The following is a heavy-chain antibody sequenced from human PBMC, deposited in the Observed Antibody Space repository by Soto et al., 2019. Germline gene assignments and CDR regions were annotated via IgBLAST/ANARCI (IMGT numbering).Heavy chain of an antibody. V-gene: IGHV4-59*01. CDR3: AILKNDFWSGYFDY. CDR1: GGSISSYD. CDR2: IYYSGST. Sequence: SETLSLTCTVSGGSISSYDWSWIRQPPGKGLEWIGYIYYSGSTNYNPSLKSRVTISVDTSKNQFSLKLSSVTAADTAVYYCAILKNDFWSGYFDYWGQGALVTVSS. D-gene: IGHD3-3*01. J-gene: IGHJ4*02.